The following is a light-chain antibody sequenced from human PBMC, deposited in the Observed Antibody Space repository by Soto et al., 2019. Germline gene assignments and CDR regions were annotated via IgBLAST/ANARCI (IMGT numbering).Light chain of an antibody. CDR1: RSVSSSY. CDR3: QQYGSSPPIT. CDR2: VAS. J-gene: IGKJ5*01. Sequence: EIVLTQSPGTLSLSPGERATLSCRASRSVSSSYLAWYQQKPGLAPRLLIYVASSRATGIPDRFSGRGSGTEFTLTISRLEPEDFAVYCCQQYGSSPPITFGQGTRLEMK. V-gene: IGKV3-20*01.